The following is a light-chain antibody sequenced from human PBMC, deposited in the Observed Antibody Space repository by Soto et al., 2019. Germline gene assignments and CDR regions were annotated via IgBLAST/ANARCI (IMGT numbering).Light chain of an antibody. CDR2: YNR. CDR3: QVWDRDSEHYV. Sequence: SYELTQPPSLSVAPGQTARITCEAIDIGAKSVHWYQVKAGQAPVSVIYYNRDRPSGIPDRFSGSNSGSPATLTISGVEAGDEADYYCQVWDRDSEHYVFGTGTKVTAL. V-gene: IGLV3-21*04. J-gene: IGLJ1*01. CDR1: DIGAKS.